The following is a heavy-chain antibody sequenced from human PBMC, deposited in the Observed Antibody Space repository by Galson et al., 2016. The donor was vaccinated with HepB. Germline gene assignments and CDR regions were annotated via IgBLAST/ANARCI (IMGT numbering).Heavy chain of an antibody. D-gene: IGHD3-16*01. CDR1: GLTVSNNY. CDR2: IYSDGST. CDR3: ARDIGY. V-gene: IGHV3-53*01. Sequence: SLRLSCAVSGLTVSNNYMSWVRQAPGKGLEWVSVIYSDGSTYYADSVKGRFTISRDNSKNTVYLQMNSLRGDDTAVEYCARDIGYWGQGTLVTVSS. J-gene: IGHJ4*02.